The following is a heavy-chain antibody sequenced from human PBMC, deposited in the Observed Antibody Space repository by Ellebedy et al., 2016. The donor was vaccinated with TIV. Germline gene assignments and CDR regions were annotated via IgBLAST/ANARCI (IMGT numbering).Heavy chain of an antibody. CDR1: GYTFTSYY. CDR3: ARQWPSTIIDY. CDR2: INPSGGST. V-gene: IGHV1-46*01. D-gene: IGHD6-19*01. Sequence: ASVKVSCXASGYTFTSYYMHWVRQAPGQGLEWMGIINPSGGSTSYAQKFQGRVTMTRDTSTSTVYMELSSLRSEDTAVYYCARQWPSTIIDYWGQGTLVTVSS. J-gene: IGHJ4*02.